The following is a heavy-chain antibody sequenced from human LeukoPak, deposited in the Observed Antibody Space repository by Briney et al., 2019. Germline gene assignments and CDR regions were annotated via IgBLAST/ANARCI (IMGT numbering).Heavy chain of an antibody. Sequence: ASVKVSCKASGYTFTSYGISWVRQAPGQGLEWMGWISAYNGNTNYAQKLQGRVTMTTDTSTSTAYMELRSLRSDDTAVYYCARGAAAGPEYYYGMDVWGQGTTVTVSS. D-gene: IGHD6-13*01. CDR2: ISAYNGNT. J-gene: IGHJ6*02. V-gene: IGHV1-18*01. CDR3: ARGAAAGPEYYYGMDV. CDR1: GYTFTSYG.